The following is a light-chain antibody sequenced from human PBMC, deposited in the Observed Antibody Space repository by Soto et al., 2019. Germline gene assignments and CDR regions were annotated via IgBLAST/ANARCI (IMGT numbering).Light chain of an antibody. Sequence: DSQMTQSPSTLSASVGDRVTITCRASQSISSWLAWYQQKPGKAPKLLIYDASSLESGVPSRFSGSGSGTEFTLTISSLQPDDFATYYCQPYNSYFPTFGQGTKVDIK. CDR2: DAS. CDR3: QPYNSYFPT. V-gene: IGKV1-5*01. J-gene: IGKJ1*01. CDR1: QSISSW.